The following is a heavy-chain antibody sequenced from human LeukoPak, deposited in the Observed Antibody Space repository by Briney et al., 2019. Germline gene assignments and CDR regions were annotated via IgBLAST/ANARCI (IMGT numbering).Heavy chain of an antibody. CDR2: IYRDDTT. V-gene: IGHV3-53*01. CDR3: ARAPYGVGYTAERDY. Sequence: GGSLRLSCAASGFPFSSNYMSWVRRAPGKGLEWVSVIYRDDTTYYADSVKGRFTIFRDNSKKTLYLQMNSLRDDDTAVYYCARAPYGVGYTAERDYWGQGTLVTVSS. D-gene: IGHD3-16*02. CDR1: GFPFSSNY. J-gene: IGHJ4*02.